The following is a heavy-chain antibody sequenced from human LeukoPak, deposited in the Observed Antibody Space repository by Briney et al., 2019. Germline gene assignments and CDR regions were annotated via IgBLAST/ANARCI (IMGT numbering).Heavy chain of an antibody. CDR2: ISGSGGST. V-gene: IGHV3-23*01. CDR3: AKNTAMVPSPFDI. CDR1: GFTFSSYA. Sequence: GGSLRLFCAASGFTFSSYAMSWVRQAPGKGLEWVSAISGSGGSTYYADSVKGRFTISRDNSKNTLYLQMNSLRAEDTAVYYCAKNTAMVPSPFDIWGQGTMVTVSS. D-gene: IGHD5-18*01. J-gene: IGHJ3*02.